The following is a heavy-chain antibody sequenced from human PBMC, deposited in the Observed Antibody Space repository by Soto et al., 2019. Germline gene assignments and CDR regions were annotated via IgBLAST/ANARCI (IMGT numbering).Heavy chain of an antibody. J-gene: IGHJ6*02. CDR3: TRVNSIFLNADYCSSDRDV. CDR1: GYTFTTYA. Sequence: QVQLVQYGAEVKKPGASVKVSCKASGYTFTTYAIHWVRQAPGQRLEWMGWINTGNGNTEYSQTFKGRVTITRDTTGRTDYMETSNVITKDTVINYCTRVNSIFLNADYCSSDRDVWGQGTMVTVAS. CDR2: INTGNGNT. V-gene: IGHV1-3*04. D-gene: IGHD3-9*01.